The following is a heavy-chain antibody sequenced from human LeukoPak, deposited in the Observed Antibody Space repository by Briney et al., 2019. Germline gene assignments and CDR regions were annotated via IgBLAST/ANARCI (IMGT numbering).Heavy chain of an antibody. Sequence: GGSLRLSCAASGFTFSSHWMHWVRQAPGKGLVWVSRINSDGRTTKYEDSVKGRFTISRDNAKNTLYLQMNSLRAEDTAVYYCAKYVIRYFDWFVPPDYWGQGTLVTVSS. CDR3: AKYVIRYFDWFVPPDY. CDR1: GFTFSSHW. CDR2: INSDGRTT. V-gene: IGHV3-74*03. J-gene: IGHJ4*02. D-gene: IGHD3-9*01.